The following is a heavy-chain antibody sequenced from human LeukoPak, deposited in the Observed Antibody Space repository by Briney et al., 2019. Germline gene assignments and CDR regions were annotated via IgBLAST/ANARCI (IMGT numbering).Heavy chain of an antibody. D-gene: IGHD3-22*01. J-gene: IGHJ5*02. CDR3: ARAQVRYYDSSGFDP. V-gene: IGHV3-30-3*01. CDR2: ISYDGSNK. Sequence: PGGSLRLSCAASGFTFSSYWMHWVRQAPGKGLEWVAVISYDGSNKYYADSVKGRFTISRDNSKNTLYLQMNSLRAEDTAVYYCARAQVRYYDSSGFDPWGQGTLVTVSS. CDR1: GFTFSSYW.